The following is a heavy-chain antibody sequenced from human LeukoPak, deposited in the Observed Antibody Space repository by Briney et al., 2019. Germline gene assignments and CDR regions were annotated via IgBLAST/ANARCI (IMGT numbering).Heavy chain of an antibody. CDR2: ISSSSSYI. Sequence: GGSLRLSCAASGFTFSSYSMNWVRQAPGKGLEWASSISSSSSYIYYADSVKGRFTISRDNAKNSLYLQMNSLRAEDTAVYYCARAGTMVSGFLGYWGQGTLVTVSS. CDR1: GFTFSSYS. J-gene: IGHJ4*02. D-gene: IGHD3-10*01. CDR3: ARAGTMVSGFLGY. V-gene: IGHV3-21*01.